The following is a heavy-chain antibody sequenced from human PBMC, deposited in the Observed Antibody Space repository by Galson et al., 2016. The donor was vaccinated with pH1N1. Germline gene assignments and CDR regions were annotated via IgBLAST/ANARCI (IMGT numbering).Heavy chain of an antibody. CDR1: GGSMTSGHYY. Sequence: TLSLTCTVSGGSMTSGHYYWSWIRQLPDKGLEWIGYIYYGGKTYSNPSLKSRLTISVDTSKNQFSLKLNSVTAADTAVYYCARDHCSGGSCYSGFDPWGQGTVVTVSS. CDR3: ARDHCSGGSCYSGFDP. D-gene: IGHD2-15*01. J-gene: IGHJ5*02. CDR2: IYYGGKT. V-gene: IGHV4-31*03.